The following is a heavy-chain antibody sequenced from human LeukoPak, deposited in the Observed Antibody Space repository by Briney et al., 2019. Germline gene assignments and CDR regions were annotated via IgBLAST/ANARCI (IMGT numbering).Heavy chain of an antibody. D-gene: IGHD3-22*01. CDR2: IYTSGST. CDR3: ARDPYDSSGLHAFDI. J-gene: IGHJ3*02. V-gene: IGHV4-4*07. Sequence: SETLSLTCTVSGGSISSYYWSWIRQPAGKGLEWIGRIYTSGSTNYNPSLKSRVTMSVDTSKNQFSLKLSSVTAADTAVYYCARDPYDSSGLHAFDIWGQGTMVTVSS. CDR1: GGSISSYY.